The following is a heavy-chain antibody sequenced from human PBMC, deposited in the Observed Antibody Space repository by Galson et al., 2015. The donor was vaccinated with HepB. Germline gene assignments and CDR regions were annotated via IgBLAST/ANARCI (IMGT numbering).Heavy chain of an antibody. D-gene: IGHD2-21*02. Sequence: SLRLSCAASGFTFSSYGMHWVRQAPGKGLEWVAVIWYDGSNKYYADSVKGRFTISRDNSKNTLYLQMNSLRAEDTAVYYCARDRLLAYCGGDCAPAWFDNCGQGTLVTVSS. V-gene: IGHV3-33*01. J-gene: IGHJ5*02. CDR1: GFTFSSYG. CDR3: ARDRLLAYCGGDCAPAWFDN. CDR2: IWYDGSNK.